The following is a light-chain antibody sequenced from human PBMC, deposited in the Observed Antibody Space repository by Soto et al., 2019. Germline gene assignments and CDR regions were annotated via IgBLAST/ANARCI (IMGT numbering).Light chain of an antibody. Sequence: DFQMTQSPSTLSASVGDRVTITCRASQNIRSSLAWYQQKPGKAPKLLIYDASSLESGVPSRFSGSGSGTDFTLTISRLQPDDFAAYYCQQYNSYSWRFGEGTKVDIK. J-gene: IGKJ1*01. CDR1: QNIRSS. CDR3: QQYNSYSWR. V-gene: IGKV1-5*01. CDR2: DAS.